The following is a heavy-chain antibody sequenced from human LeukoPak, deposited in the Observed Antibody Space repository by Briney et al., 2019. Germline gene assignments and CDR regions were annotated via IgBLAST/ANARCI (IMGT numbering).Heavy chain of an antibody. CDR2: ISSSSSYI. CDR1: GFTFSSYS. J-gene: IGHJ4*02. D-gene: IGHD2-2*01. V-gene: IGHV3-21*01. Sequence: GGSLRLSCVVSGFTFSSYSINWVRQAPGKGLEWVSSISSSSSYIYYADSVKGRFTISRDSAKNSLYLQMNSLRAEDTAVYYCATSDDIVVVSTAPPEAYWGQGTLVTVSS. CDR3: ATSDDIVVVSTAPPEAY.